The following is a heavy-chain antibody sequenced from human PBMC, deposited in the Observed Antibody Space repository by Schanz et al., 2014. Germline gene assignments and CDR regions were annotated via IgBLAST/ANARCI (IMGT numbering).Heavy chain of an antibody. Sequence: VQSVHSGTEVQKLGASVKVSCQTSGYTFTAYGINWVRQAPGQGLEWMGWISAYNGNTNYAQKFQGWVTMTRDTSISTAYMELSRLKSDDTAVYYCARAFGGYDPAGALDYWGQGTLVTVSS. CDR3: ARAFGGYDPAGALDY. CDR2: ISAYNGNT. D-gene: IGHD5-12*01. J-gene: IGHJ4*02. V-gene: IGHV1-18*01. CDR1: GYTFTAYG.